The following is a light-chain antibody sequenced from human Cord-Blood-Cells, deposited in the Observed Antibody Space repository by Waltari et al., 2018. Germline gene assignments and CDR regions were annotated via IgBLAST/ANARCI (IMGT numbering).Light chain of an antibody. J-gene: IGKJ4*01. CDR3: RQLNSYPPLT. Sequence: IQLTQSPSSLPASVGDRVTITCRASQGISSYLAWYQQKPGKAPKLLIYAASSLQSGVPSRISGSGSGTNDTLTISSLLPEDFATYYCRQLNSYPPLTFGGGTKVEIK. CDR2: AAS. V-gene: IGKV1-9*01. CDR1: QGISSY.